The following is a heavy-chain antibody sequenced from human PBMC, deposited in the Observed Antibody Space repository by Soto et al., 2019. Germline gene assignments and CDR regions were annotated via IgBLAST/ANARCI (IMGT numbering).Heavy chain of an antibody. J-gene: IGHJ4*02. CDR3: ARRSDYEHSGYSDFDY. Sequence: GESLKISCQGSGYNFGSYWIAWVRQMPGKGLEWMGIISPGDSDTRYSPSFQGQVTISADKSISTAYLQWSSLKASDTAMYFCARRSDYEHSGYSDFDYWGQGTLITVSS. V-gene: IGHV5-51*01. CDR1: GYNFGSYW. CDR2: ISPGDSDT. D-gene: IGHD3-22*01.